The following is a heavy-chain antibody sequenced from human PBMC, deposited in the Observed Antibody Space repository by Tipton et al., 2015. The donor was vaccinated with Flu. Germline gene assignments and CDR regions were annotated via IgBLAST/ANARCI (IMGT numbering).Heavy chain of an antibody. CDR3: ARGTAAGTSRFWDY. CDR1: GFTFSRYA. V-gene: IGHV3-23*01. Sequence: SLRLSCAASGFTFSRYAMSWVRQAPGKGLEWVSAVSGGGAITYFADSVKGRFTISRDNAKNSLYLQMNSLSVEDTAVYYCARGTAAGTSRFWDYWGQGTLVTVSS. J-gene: IGHJ4*02. D-gene: IGHD6-13*01. CDR2: VSGGGAIT.